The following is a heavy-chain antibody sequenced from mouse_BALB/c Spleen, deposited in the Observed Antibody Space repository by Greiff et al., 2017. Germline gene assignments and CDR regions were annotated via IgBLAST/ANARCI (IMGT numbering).Heavy chain of an antibody. V-gene: IGHV14-3*02. D-gene: IGHD1-1*01. J-gene: IGHJ2*01. CDR3: ARDYCGSSYVEDYFDY. CDR2: IDPANGNT. CDR1: GFNIKDTY. Sequence: VQLQQSGAELVKPGASVKLSCTASGFNIKDTYMHWVKQRPEQGLEWIGRIDPANGNTKYDPKFQGKATITADTSSNTAYLQLSSLTSEDTAVYYCARDYCGSSYVEDYFDYWGQGTTLTVSS.